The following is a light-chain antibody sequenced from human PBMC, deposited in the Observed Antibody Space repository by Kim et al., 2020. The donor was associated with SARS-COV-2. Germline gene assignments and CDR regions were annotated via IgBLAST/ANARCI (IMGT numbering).Light chain of an antibody. J-gene: IGKJ2*01. Sequence: TLSATGGGRVIITCRGSQSKRMWLAWDQQKPGEAPKLMISKASRLQSGVPSRLSGSGSGTQFTLTISRLQPDDFGTFYCQQNDNYFGQGTKLEI. V-gene: IGKV1-5*03. CDR2: KAS. CDR1: QSKRMW. CDR3: QQNDNY.